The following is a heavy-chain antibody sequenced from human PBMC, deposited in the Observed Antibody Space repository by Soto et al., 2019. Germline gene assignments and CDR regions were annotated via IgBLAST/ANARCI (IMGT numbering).Heavy chain of an antibody. Sequence: QVQLVQSGAEVKKPGSSVKVSCKASGGTFSSYAISWVRQAPGQGLEWMGGIIPIFGTANYAQKFQGRVTIPADESTSTAYMELSSLRSEDTAVYYCARAGDLGYCSGGSCYPGNYYYGMDVWGQGTTVTVSS. V-gene: IGHV1-69*01. J-gene: IGHJ6*02. CDR1: GGTFSSYA. CDR3: ARAGDLGYCSGGSCYPGNYYYGMDV. D-gene: IGHD2-15*01. CDR2: IIPIFGTA.